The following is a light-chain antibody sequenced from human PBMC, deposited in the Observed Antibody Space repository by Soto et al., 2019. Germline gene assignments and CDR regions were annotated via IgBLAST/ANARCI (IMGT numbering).Light chain of an antibody. CDR3: QVWDSSSDHREV. Sequence: YARTEPRSVSVAPGQTARITCGGNNIGSKSVHWYQQKPGQAPVLVIYDDGDRPSGIPERFSGSNSGNTATLTISRVEAGDEADYFCQVWDSSSDHREVFGNGTKVTVL. CDR1: NIGSKS. J-gene: IGLJ1*01. V-gene: IGLV3-21*02. CDR2: DDG.